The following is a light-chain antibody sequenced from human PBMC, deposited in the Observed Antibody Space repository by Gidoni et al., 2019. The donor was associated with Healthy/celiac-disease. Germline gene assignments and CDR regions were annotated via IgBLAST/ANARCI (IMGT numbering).Light chain of an antibody. CDR1: TGAVTSGYY. V-gene: IGLV7-43*01. CDR3: LLYYGGAQLNWV. J-gene: IGLJ3*02. Sequence: QTVVPQEPSLTVSPGATVTLTCASSTGAVTSGYYPNWFQQKPGQAPRALIYSTSNNHSWTPARFSGSLLGGKAALTLSGVQPEDEAEYYCLLYYGGAQLNWVFGGGTKLTVL. CDR2: STS.